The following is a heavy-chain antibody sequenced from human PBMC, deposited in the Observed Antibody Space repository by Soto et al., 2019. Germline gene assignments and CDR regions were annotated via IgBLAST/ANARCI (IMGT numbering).Heavy chain of an antibody. Sequence: SETLSLTCTVSGGSISSGGYYWSWIRQHPGKGLEWIGYIYYSGSTYYNPSLKSRVTISVDTSKNQFSLKLSSVTAAGTAVYYCARGGYGNDAFDIWGQGTMVTVSS. V-gene: IGHV4-31*03. D-gene: IGHD5-12*01. CDR1: GGSISSGGYY. CDR3: ARGGYGNDAFDI. CDR2: IYYSGST. J-gene: IGHJ3*02.